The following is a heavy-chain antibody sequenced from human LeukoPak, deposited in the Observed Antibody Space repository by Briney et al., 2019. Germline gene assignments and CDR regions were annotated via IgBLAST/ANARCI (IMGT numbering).Heavy chain of an antibody. CDR2: IWYDGSNK. CDR3: AGEFEGYSSSWYLDY. V-gene: IGHV3-33*01. Sequence: GGSLRLSCAASGFTFSSYGMHWVRQAPGKGLEWVAVIWYDGSNKYYADSVKGRFTISRDNSKNTLYLQMNSLRAGDTAVYYCAGEFEGYSSSWYLDYWGQGTLVTVSS. J-gene: IGHJ4*02. CDR1: GFTFSSYG. D-gene: IGHD6-13*01.